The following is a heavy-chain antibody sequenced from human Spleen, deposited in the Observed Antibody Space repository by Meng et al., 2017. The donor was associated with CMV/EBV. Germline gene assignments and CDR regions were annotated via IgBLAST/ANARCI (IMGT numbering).Heavy chain of an antibody. Sequence: SETLSLTCSVSGASVSTYHWSWIRQPPGKGLEWVGYIYYSGTTDYNPSLKSRLTISADTSKNQFSLRLNSVTAADTAVYFCARAKDYATHPSYYYYGMDVWGQGTLVTVSS. V-gene: IGHV4-59*02. J-gene: IGHJ6*02. D-gene: IGHD4-17*01. CDR1: GASVSTYH. CDR2: IYYSGTT. CDR3: ARAKDYATHPSYYYYGMDV.